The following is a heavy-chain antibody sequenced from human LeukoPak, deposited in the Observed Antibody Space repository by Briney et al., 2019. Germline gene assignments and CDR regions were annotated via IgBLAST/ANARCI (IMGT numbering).Heavy chain of an antibody. CDR1: GFTFSSYS. D-gene: IGHD3-10*01. J-gene: IGHJ4*02. Sequence: KPGGSLRLSCAASGFTFSSYSMNWVRQAPGKGLEWVSSISSSSSYIYYADSVKGRFTISRDNAKNSLYLQMNSLRAEDTAVFYCARVQPEGDSGSYYGEFSDYWGQGTLVTVSS. V-gene: IGHV3-21*01. CDR2: ISSSSSYI. CDR3: ARVQPEGDSGSYYGEFSDY.